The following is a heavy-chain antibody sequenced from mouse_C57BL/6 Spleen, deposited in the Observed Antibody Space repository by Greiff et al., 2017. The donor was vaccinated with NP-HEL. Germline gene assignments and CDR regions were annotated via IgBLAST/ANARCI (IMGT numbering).Heavy chain of an antibody. J-gene: IGHJ2*01. V-gene: IGHV1-72*01. CDR3: ARGDGSSDVYFDY. CDR2: IDPNSGGT. D-gene: IGHD1-1*01. CDR1: GYTFTSYW. Sequence: QVQLQQPGAELVKPGASVKLSCKASGYTFTSYWMHWVKQRPGRGLEWIGRIDPNSGGTNYNQKFKSKATLTVDKPSSTAYMQLSSLTSEDSAVYYCARGDGSSDVYFDYWGQGTTLTVSS.